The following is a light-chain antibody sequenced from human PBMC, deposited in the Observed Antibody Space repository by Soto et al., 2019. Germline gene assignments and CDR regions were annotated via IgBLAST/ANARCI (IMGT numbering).Light chain of an antibody. CDR1: ESVRTF. CDR3: QQYGSSPFT. J-gene: IGKJ3*01. V-gene: IGKV3-11*01. CDR2: AAS. Sequence: DTVLTQSPGSLSLSPGERATLTCRASESVRTFLAWYQQKPGHAPRLLIYAASKRATGIPARFSGSGSGTDFTLTISSLEPEDFAVYYCQQYGSSPFTFGPGTKVDIK.